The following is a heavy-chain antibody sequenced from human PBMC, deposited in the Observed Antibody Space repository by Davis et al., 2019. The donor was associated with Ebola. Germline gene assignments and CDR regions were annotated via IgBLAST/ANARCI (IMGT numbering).Heavy chain of an antibody. J-gene: IGHJ4*02. D-gene: IGHD3-3*01. Sequence: PGGSLRLSCSASGFTFSSYAMHWVRQAPGKGLEYVSAISSNGGSTYYADSVKGRFTISRDNSKNTLYLQMSSLRAEDTAVYYCMKNPLHYDFWSGYYDYWGQGTLVTVSS. CDR1: GFTFSSYA. CDR3: MKNPLHYDFWSGYYDY. CDR2: ISSNGGST. V-gene: IGHV3-64D*08.